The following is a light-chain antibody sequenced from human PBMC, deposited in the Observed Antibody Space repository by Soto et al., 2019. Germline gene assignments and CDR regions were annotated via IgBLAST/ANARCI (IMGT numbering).Light chain of an antibody. CDR2: GNS. J-gene: IGLJ7*01. CDR1: SSNIGAGSD. V-gene: IGLV1-40*01. Sequence: QSVLTQPPSVSGATGQRVTISCTGRSSNIGAGSDVHWYQQLPGTAPKLLLYGNSNRPSGVPDRFSGSKSGTSASLDITGLQAEDEADYYGQSYDSSLSGSVFGRGTQLTVL. CDR3: QSYDSSLSGSV.